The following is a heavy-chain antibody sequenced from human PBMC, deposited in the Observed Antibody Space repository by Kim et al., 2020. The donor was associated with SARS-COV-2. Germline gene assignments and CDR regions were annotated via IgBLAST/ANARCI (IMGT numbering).Heavy chain of an antibody. D-gene: IGHD4-17*01. J-gene: IGHJ6*02. CDR1: GFTFSSYW. V-gene: IGHV3-7*01. CDR3: ARDSPGDYVPGVYGMDV. Sequence: GGSLRLSCAASGFTFSSYWMSWVRQAPGKGLEWVANIKQDGSEKYYVDSVKGRFTISRDNAKNSLYLQMNSLRAEDTAVYYCARDSPGDYVPGVYGMDVWGQGTTVTVSS. CDR2: IKQDGSEK.